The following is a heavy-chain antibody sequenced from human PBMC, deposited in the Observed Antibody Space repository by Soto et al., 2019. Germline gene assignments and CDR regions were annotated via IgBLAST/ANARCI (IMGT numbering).Heavy chain of an antibody. Sequence: EVQLVESGGGLVQPGGSLRLSCAASGFTFSSYWMSWVRQAPGKGLEWVANIKQDGSEKYYVDSVKGRFTISRDNAKNSLYLQMNSLRAEDTAVYYCARGADYSNYVGYYYYGMDVWGQGTTVTVSS. J-gene: IGHJ6*02. V-gene: IGHV3-7*01. CDR3: ARGADYSNYVGYYYYGMDV. D-gene: IGHD4-4*01. CDR1: GFTFSSYW. CDR2: IKQDGSEK.